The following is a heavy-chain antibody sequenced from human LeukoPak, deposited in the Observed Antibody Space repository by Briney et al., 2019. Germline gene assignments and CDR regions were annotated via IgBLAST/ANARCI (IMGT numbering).Heavy chain of an antibody. J-gene: IGHJ4*02. CDR2: IHLGGTI. V-gene: IGHV4-31*03. D-gene: IGHD5-18*01. Sequence: PSETLSLTCTVSGDSIFGDGHYWTWTRLHPGGGLEWLRFIHLGGTIYYNPFLSTRLLISADTSKNQMSLKLSFVTAADTAVYYCARGGDTAKGGKNWGQGTLVTVSS. CDR3: ARGGDTAKGGKN. CDR1: GDSIFGDGHY.